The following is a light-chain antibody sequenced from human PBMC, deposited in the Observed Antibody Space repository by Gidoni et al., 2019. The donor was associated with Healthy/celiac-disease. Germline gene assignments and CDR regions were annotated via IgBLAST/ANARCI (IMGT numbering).Light chain of an antibody. CDR2: DAS. J-gene: IGKJ5*01. V-gene: IGKV3-11*01. Sequence: EIVLTQSQATLSLSPGERANLSCRASQRVSSYLAWYQQTPGQAPRLLIYDASNWATGIPARFSGSGSGTDFTLTISSLEPEDFAVYYCQQRSNWPPITFGQGTRLELK. CDR1: QRVSSY. CDR3: QQRSNWPPIT.